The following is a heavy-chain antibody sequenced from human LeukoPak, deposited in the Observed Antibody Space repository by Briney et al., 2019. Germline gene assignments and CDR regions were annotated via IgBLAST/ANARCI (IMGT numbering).Heavy chain of an antibody. Sequence: SETLSLTCAVYGGSFSGYYWSWIRQPPGKGLEWIGEINHSGSTNYNPSLKSRVTISVDTSKNQFSLKLSSVTAADTAVYYCARGRYFQHWGQGTLVTDSS. J-gene: IGHJ1*01. V-gene: IGHV4-34*01. CDR3: ARGRYFQH. CDR1: GGSFSGYY. CDR2: INHSGST.